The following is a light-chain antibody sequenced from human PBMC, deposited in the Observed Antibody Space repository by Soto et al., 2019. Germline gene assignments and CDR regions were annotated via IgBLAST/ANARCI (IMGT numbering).Light chain of an antibody. J-gene: IGKJ1*01. V-gene: IGKV1-27*01. CDR3: QNYNSAPQT. Sequence: DIQMTQSPSSLSASIGDRVTITCRASQAISNYLAWYQQRPGRVPKLLIYGASTLHSGVPSRFSGSGSGTDFTLNINSLQPEDVATDYCQNYNSAPQTFGQGTKVEIK. CDR1: QAISNY. CDR2: GAS.